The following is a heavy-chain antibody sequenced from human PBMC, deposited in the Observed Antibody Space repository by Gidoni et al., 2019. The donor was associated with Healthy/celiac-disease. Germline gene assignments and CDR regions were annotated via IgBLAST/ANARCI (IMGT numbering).Heavy chain of an antibody. CDR3: AHKLGSGKTGHYYYYYXMXV. CDR2: IYWDDDK. Sequence: QITLKESGPTLVKPTQTLTLTCTFSGFQLSTSGVGVGWIRQPPGKALEWLALIYWDDDKRYSPSLKSRLTITKDTSKNQVVLTMTNMDPVDTATYYCAHKLGSGKTGHYYYYYXMXVWGKGTTVTVSS. V-gene: IGHV2-5*02. D-gene: IGHD3-10*01. J-gene: IGHJ6*03. CDR1: GFQLSTSGVG.